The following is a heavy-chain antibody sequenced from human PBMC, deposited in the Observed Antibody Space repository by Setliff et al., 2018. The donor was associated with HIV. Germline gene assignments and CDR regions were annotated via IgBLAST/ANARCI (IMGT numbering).Heavy chain of an antibody. V-gene: IGHV1-3*01. J-gene: IGHJ2*01. CDR1: GFIFTNYG. CDR3: ANSVTDASYWYFIH. CDR2: INSGTGNT. D-gene: IGHD4-17*01. Sequence: ASVKVSCKASGFIFTNYGIHWVRQAPGHGLEWMGFINSGTGNTIYSQKFQGRVTFSRDTSASTAYMELSSLRSEDTAVYYCANSVTDASYWYFIHWGRGSPVTVSS.